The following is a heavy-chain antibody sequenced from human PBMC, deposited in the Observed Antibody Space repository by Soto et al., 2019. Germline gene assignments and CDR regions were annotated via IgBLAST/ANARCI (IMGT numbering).Heavy chain of an antibody. D-gene: IGHD3-3*01. J-gene: IGHJ4*02. CDR1: GFTFSSYA. Sequence: GGSLRLSCAASGFTFSSYAMHWVRQAPGKGLEWVAVISYDGSNKYYADSVKGRFTISRDNSKNTLYLQMNSLRAEDTAVYYCARGYDFWSGYYSSYWGQGTLVTVSS. V-gene: IGHV3-30-3*01. CDR2: ISYDGSNK. CDR3: ARGYDFWSGYYSSY.